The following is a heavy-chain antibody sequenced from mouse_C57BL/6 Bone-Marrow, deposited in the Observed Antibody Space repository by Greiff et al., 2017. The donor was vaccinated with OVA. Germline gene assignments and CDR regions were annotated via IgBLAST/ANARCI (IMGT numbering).Heavy chain of an antibody. CDR1: GYTFTSYW. CDR3: ARLLLGYLDY. CDR2: IHPNSGST. Sequence: VELQQPGAELVKPGASVKLSCKASGYTFTSYWMHWVKQRPGQGLEWIGMIHPNSGSTNYNEKFKSKATLTVDKSSSTAYMQLSSLTSEDSAVYYCARLLLGYLDYWGQGTTLTVSS. J-gene: IGHJ2*01. D-gene: IGHD3-3*01. V-gene: IGHV1-64*01.